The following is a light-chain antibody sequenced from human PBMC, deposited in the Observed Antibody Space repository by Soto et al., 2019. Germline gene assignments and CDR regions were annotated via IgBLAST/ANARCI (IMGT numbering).Light chain of an antibody. CDR2: DVS. J-gene: IGLJ2*01. V-gene: IGLV2-14*01. CDR1: SSDVGAYNY. CDR3: SSYTSSSTQI. Sequence: QSALTQPASVSGSPGQSITISCTGTSSDVGAYNYVSWYQQHPGKAPKLMIYDVSNRSSGLSNRFSGYKSGNTAALTIFGLQAEDEADDYCSSYTSSSTQIFGGGTKLTVL.